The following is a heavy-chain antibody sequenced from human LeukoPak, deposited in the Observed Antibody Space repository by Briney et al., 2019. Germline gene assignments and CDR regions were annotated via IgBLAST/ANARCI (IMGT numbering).Heavy chain of an antibody. CDR1: GCTFSSYA. D-gene: IGHD5-24*01. J-gene: IGHJ4*02. V-gene: IGHV1-69*01. CDR2: IIPIFGTA. Sequence: SSVKVSCKASGCTFSSYALSWVRPAPGQGLEWMGGIIPIFGTANYAQKFQGRVTITADESTSPAYMELSSLKSEDTAMYYRARMGRDGSYWGQGTLVTVS. CDR3: ARMGRDGSY.